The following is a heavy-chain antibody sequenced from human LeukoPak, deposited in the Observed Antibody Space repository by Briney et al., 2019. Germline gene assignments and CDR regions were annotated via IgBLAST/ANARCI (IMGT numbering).Heavy chain of an antibody. V-gene: IGHV3-15*01. D-gene: IGHD5-18*01. Sequence: GGSLRLSCAASGFTFSNAWMSWVRQAPGKGLEWVGRIKSKTDGGTTDYAAPVKGRFTISRDDSKNTLYLQMNSLKTEDTAVYYCTTQGRSYLNVDTASFDYWGQGTLVTVSS. J-gene: IGHJ4*02. CDR3: TTQGRSYLNVDTASFDY. CDR1: GFTFSNAW. CDR2: IKSKTDGGTT.